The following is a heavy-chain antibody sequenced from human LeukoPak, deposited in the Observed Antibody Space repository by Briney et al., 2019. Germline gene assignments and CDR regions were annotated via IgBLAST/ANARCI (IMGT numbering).Heavy chain of an antibody. Sequence: PSETLSLTCTVSGGSISSYYWSWIRQPAGKGLEWIGRIYTSGSTNYNPSLKSRVTMSVDTSKNQFSLKLSSVTAADTAVYYCATTGSGYDLVGAFDIWGQGTMVTASS. CDR2: IYTSGST. CDR3: ATTGSGYDLVGAFDI. J-gene: IGHJ3*02. D-gene: IGHD5-12*01. V-gene: IGHV4-4*07. CDR1: GGSISSYY.